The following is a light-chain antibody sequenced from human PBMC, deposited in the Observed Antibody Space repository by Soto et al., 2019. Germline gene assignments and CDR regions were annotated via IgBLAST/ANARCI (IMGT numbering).Light chain of an antibody. CDR2: EVS. CDR1: SSDVGGYNY. CDR3: SSYTSSATWV. Sequence: QSALTQPASVSGSPGQSITISCTGTSSDVGGYNYVSWYQQHPGKAPKLLLYEVSNRPSGVSNRFSGFKSGNTASLTISGLQTEDEGDYYCSSYTSSATWVFGGGTKVTVL. V-gene: IGLV2-14*01. J-gene: IGLJ3*02.